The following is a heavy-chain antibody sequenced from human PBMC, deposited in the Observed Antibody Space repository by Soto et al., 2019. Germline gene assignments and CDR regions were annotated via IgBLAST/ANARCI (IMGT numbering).Heavy chain of an antibody. V-gene: IGHV4-39*01. CDR1: GGSISSSSYY. CDR3: ARLCGGDCYLPDYFDY. D-gene: IGHD2-21*02. CDR2: IYYSGST. Sequence: SETLSLTCTVSGGSISSSSYYWGWIRQPPGKGLEWIGSIYYSGSTYYNPSLKSRVTISVDTSKNQFSLKLSSVTAADTAVYYCARLCGGDCYLPDYFDYWGQGTLVTVSS. J-gene: IGHJ4*02.